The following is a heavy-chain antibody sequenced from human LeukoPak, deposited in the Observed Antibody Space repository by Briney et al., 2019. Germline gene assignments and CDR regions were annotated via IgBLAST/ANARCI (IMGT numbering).Heavy chain of an antibody. CDR2: INHSGST. D-gene: IGHD1-26*01. V-gene: IGHV4-34*01. J-gene: IGHJ4*02. CDR3: ARGLLPALDY. Sequence: SETLSLTCAVYGGSFSGYCWSWIRQPPGKGLEWIGEINHSGSTNYNPSLKSRVTISVDTSKNQFSLKLSSVTAADTAVYYCARGLLPALDYWGQGTLVTVSS. CDR1: GGSFSGYC.